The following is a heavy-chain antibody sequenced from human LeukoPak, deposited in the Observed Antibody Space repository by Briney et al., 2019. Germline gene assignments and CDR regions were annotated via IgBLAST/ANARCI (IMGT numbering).Heavy chain of an antibody. D-gene: IGHD2-2*01. CDR2: IYYSGST. CDR1: GGSISSGGYY. Sequence: SETLSLTCTVSGGSISSGGYYWSWIRQHPGKGLEWIGYIYYSGSTYYNPSLKSRVTISVDTSKNQFSLKLSSVTAADTAVYYCARDRCGSTSCHFLYMDVWGKGTTVTVSS. CDR3: ARDRCGSTSCHFLYMDV. V-gene: IGHV4-31*03. J-gene: IGHJ6*03.